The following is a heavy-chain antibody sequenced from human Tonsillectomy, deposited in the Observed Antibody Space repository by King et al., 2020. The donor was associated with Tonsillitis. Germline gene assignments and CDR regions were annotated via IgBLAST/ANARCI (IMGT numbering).Heavy chain of an antibody. V-gene: IGHV3-30*18. CDR3: AKVARSWYDDDAFDI. J-gene: IGHJ3*02. D-gene: IGHD6-13*01. CDR2: ISYDGSYE. CDR1: GFTFSNYG. Sequence: VQLVESGGGVVQPGRSLRLSCEASGFTFSNYGMHWVRQAPGKGLEGVAVISYDGSYEYFTDSVKGRFTISRDNSKNMVYLQMNSLRTEDTAVYYCAKVARSWYDDDAFDIWGQGTMVTVSS.